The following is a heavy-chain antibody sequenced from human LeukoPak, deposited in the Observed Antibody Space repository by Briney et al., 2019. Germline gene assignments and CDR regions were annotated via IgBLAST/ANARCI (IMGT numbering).Heavy chain of an antibody. CDR2: IKQDGSEK. Sequence: PGGSLRLSCAAPGFTFSSYWMSWVRQAPGKGLEWVANIKQDGSEKYYVDSVKGRFTISRDNAKNSLYLQMNSLRAEDTAVYYCARVPTADAFDIWGQGTMVTVSS. CDR3: ARVPTADAFDI. J-gene: IGHJ3*02. V-gene: IGHV3-7*05. CDR1: GFTFSSYW.